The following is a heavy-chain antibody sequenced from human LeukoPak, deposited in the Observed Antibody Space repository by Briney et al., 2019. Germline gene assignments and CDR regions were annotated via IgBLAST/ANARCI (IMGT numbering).Heavy chain of an antibody. CDR2: ISYDGSNK. Sequence: PGGSLRLSCAASGSTFSSYAMHWVRQAPGKGLEWVAVISYDGSNKYYADSVKGRFTISRDNSKNTLYLQMNSLRAEDTAVYYCARAPAVAGPLYYFDYWGHGTLVTVSS. CDR1: GSTFSSYA. J-gene: IGHJ4*01. V-gene: IGHV3-30*04. D-gene: IGHD6-19*01. CDR3: ARAPAVAGPLYYFDY.